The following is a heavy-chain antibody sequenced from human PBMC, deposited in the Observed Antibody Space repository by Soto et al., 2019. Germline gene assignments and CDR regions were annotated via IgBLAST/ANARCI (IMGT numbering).Heavy chain of an antibody. CDR3: VRFLRFGELR. Sequence: QITLKESGPTLVKPTQALTLTCTFSGFSLSTRGVGVGWIRQPPGKALEWLALIYWDDDKRYSPSLNSRVTISKDTYKNQVVLTMSNMYPVDRETYYCVRFLRFGELRWGQGTLVTVSS. V-gene: IGHV2-5*02. CDR1: GFSLSTRGVG. CDR2: IYWDDDK. J-gene: IGHJ4*02. D-gene: IGHD3-10*01.